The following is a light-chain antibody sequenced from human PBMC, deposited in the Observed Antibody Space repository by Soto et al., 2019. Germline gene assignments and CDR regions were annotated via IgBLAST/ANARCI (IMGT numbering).Light chain of an antibody. CDR1: QSVNNDY. CDR2: GAS. V-gene: IGKV3-20*01. J-gene: IGKJ1*01. CDR3: QQYGSSPWT. Sequence: EIVLTQSPGTLSLSPGERAALSCRASQSVNNDYLAWYHQKPGRAPRLVIYGASKRATGIPDRFSGSGSGTDFTLTISRLEPEDFAVYCCQQYGSSPWTFGQGTNVEIK.